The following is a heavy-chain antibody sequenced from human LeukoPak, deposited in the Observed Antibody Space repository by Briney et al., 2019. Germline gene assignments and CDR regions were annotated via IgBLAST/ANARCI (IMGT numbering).Heavy chain of an antibody. CDR2: IYHSGRT. D-gene: IGHD3-3*01. Sequence: SETLSLTCAVSGGSISSGDYSWSWIRQPPGKGLEWIGYIYHSGRTFYNPSLKSRVTISVDTSKNQISLEVTSVTAADTAVYYCARDGGHGHYDYWGRGTLVTVSS. V-gene: IGHV4-30-2*01. CDR1: GGSISSGDYS. J-gene: IGHJ4*02. CDR3: ARDGGHGHYDY.